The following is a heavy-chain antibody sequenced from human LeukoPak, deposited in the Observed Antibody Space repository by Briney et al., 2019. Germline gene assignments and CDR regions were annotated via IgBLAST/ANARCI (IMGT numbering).Heavy chain of an antibody. J-gene: IGHJ4*02. CDR2: IKEDGSAQ. V-gene: IGHV3-7*05. D-gene: IGHD3-22*01. CDR1: GFTFSRSR. CDR3: ARDAGYDRLDY. Sequence: GGSLRLSCADSGFTFSRSRMTWVRQAPGKGLEWVANIKEDGSAQNYVDSVKGRFTISRDNAKNTLYLEMNSLRAEDTAVYYCARDAGYDRLDYWGQGTLVTVSS.